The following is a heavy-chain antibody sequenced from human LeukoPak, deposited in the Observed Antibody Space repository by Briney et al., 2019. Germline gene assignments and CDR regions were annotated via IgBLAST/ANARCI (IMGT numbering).Heavy chain of an antibody. CDR1: GFTFSNYA. CDR3: AKVKDPYEVLYWFDP. J-gene: IGHJ5*02. Sequence: GGSLRLSCAASGFTFSNYAMHRVRQAPGKGLEWVAVISYDGSNKYYADSLKGRFTISRDNSKNTLYLQVNSLIPEDTAVYYCAKVKDPYEVLYWFDPWGQGTLVTVSS. D-gene: IGHD2-15*01. CDR2: ISYDGSNK. V-gene: IGHV3-30-3*01.